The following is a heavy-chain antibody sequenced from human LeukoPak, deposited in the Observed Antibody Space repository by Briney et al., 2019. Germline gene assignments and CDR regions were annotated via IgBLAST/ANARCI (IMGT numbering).Heavy chain of an antibody. J-gene: IGHJ4*02. V-gene: IGHV4-31*03. CDR2: IYYSGST. Sequence: SETLSLTCTVSGDSVSSGGYYWSWIRQHPEKGLEWIGYIYYSGSTYYNPSLKSRVIISVDTSKNQFSLKLNSVTAADTAVYYCARGRSSPRYWGQGTLVTVSS. CDR3: ARGRSSPRY. CDR1: GDSVSSGGYY. D-gene: IGHD6-13*01.